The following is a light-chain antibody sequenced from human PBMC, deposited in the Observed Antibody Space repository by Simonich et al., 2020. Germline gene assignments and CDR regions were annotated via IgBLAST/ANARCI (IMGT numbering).Light chain of an antibody. V-gene: IGLV7-46*01. CDR2: DTR. Sequence: QAVVTQEPSLTVSPGGTVTLTCGSSTGAVTSGNYPNWFQQKPGQAPRTLIDDTRNKHTWTPARFTGSLLGGKAALTLSGAQPEDEAEYYCLLSYSGARVFGGGTKLTVL. J-gene: IGLJ3*02. CDR1: TGAVTSGNY. CDR3: LLSYSGARV.